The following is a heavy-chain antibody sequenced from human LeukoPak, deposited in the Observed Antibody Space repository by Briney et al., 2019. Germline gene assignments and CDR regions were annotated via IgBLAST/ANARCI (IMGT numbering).Heavy chain of an antibody. V-gene: IGHV4-59*08. CDR2: IYYSGST. D-gene: IGHD6-13*01. CDR1: GASISSYY. Sequence: PSETLSLTCTVSGASISSYYWSWIRQPPGKGLEWIGYIYYSGSTNYNPSLKSRVTISVATSKNQFSLKLSSVTAADTAVYCCARSSPVPRGQQLVPSPEYWGQGILVTVSS. CDR3: ARSSPVPRGQQLVPSPEY. J-gene: IGHJ4*02.